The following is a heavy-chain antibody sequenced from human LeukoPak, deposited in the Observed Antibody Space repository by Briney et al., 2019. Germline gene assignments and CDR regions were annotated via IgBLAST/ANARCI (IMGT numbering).Heavy chain of an antibody. CDR3: ARDRVEYCSSTSCFGRRGYYMDV. CDR1: GFTFSNYA. Sequence: TGGSLRLSCEASGFTFSNYAMNWVRQAPGKGLEWVANIKKDGSEKYYVDSVKGRFSISRDNAKRSLYLQMNSLRAEDTAVYYCARDRVEYCSSTSCFGRRGYYMDVWGKGTTVTISS. D-gene: IGHD2-2*01. J-gene: IGHJ6*03. CDR2: IKKDGSEK. V-gene: IGHV3-7*01.